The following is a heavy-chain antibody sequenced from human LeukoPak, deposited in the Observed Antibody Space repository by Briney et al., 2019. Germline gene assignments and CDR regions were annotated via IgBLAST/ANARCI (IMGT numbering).Heavy chain of an antibody. V-gene: IGHV1-2*02. CDR3: ARVSYYGSGSYYSFYYFDY. CDR2: INPNSGGT. Sequence: ASVKVSFKASGYTFTGYYMHWVRQAPGQGLEWMGWINPNSGGTNYAQKFQGRVTMTRDTSISTAYMELSRLRSDDTAVYYCARVSYYGSGSYYSFYYFDYWGQGTLVTVSS. J-gene: IGHJ4*02. CDR1: GYTFTGYY. D-gene: IGHD3-10*01.